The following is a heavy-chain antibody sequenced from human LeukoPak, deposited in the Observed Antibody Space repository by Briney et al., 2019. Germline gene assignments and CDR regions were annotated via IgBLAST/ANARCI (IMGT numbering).Heavy chain of an antibody. CDR3: ARGRRVYDSSGYYLDY. Sequence: MPSESLSLTCAVYGGSFSGYYWSWIRQPPGKGLEWIGEINHSGSTNYNPSLKSRVTISVDTSKNQFSLKLSSVTAADTAVYYCARGRRVYDSSGYYLDYWGQGTLVTVSS. CDR1: GGSFSGYY. J-gene: IGHJ4*02. CDR2: INHSGST. D-gene: IGHD3-22*01. V-gene: IGHV4-34*01.